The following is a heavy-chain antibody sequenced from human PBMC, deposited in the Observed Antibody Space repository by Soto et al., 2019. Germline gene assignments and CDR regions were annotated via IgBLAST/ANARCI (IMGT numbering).Heavy chain of an antibody. CDR3: TRDRGPGRGYSYGDPFDY. Sequence: GGSLRLSCTTSGFTFGDYAMSWVRQAPGKGLEWVGFIRGKGYGGTTEYAASVKGRFTISRDDSKRIAFLQMSSLKTEDTAVYYCTRDRGPGRGYSYGDPFDYWGQGTLVTVSS. J-gene: IGHJ4*02. CDR1: GFTFGDYA. V-gene: IGHV3-49*04. D-gene: IGHD5-18*01. CDR2: IRGKGYGGTT.